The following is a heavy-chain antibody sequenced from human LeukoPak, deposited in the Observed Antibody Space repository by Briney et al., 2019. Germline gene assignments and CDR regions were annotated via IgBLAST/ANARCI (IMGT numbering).Heavy chain of an antibody. V-gene: IGHV3-23*01. CDR1: GFTFSSFP. CDR2: ITCSGGST. CDR3: AKDLAGCSDS. J-gene: IGHJ4*02. D-gene: IGHD2-8*01. Sequence: GGSTRLSCAASGFTFSSFPMTWVRLAPGKGLEWVSTITCSGGSTYYAESVKGRFTISRDNSKNTLYLQMNSLRGEDTALYYCAKDLAGCSDSWGQGTRVTVSS.